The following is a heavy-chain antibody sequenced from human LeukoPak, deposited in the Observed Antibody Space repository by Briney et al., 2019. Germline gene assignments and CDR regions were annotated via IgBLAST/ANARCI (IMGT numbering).Heavy chain of an antibody. CDR1: GFTFSSYR. CDR3: ARDGDPAYYYYMDV. V-gene: IGHV3-21*01. J-gene: IGHJ6*03. CDR2: ISRSSSYI. Sequence: GSLRLSCAASGFTFSSYRMNWVRQAPGKGLEWVSSISRSSSYINYVDSVKGRFTISRDNAKNSLYLQMNSLRAEDTAVYYCARDGDPAYYYYMDVWGKGTTVTVSS. D-gene: IGHD6-25*01.